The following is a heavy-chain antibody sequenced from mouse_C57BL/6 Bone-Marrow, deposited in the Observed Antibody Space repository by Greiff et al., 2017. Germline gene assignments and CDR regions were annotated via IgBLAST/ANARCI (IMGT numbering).Heavy chain of an antibody. V-gene: IGHV1-69*01. Sequence: QVQLQQPGAELVMPGASVKLSCKASGYTFTSYWMHWVKQRPGQGLEWIGEIDPSNSSTTYNQKFKGKSTMTVDKASSTAYMQHSSLTSEDSAVYYCARRCTPYYFDYWGQGTTRTVSS. CDR1: GYTFTSYW. J-gene: IGHJ2*01. CDR3: ARRCTPYYFDY. CDR2: IDPSNSST. D-gene: IGHD5-1*01.